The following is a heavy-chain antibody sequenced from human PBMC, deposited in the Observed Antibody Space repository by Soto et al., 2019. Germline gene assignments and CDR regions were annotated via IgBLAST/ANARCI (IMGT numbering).Heavy chain of an antibody. Sequence: EVQLVESGGGLVQPGGSLRLSCAASEFTFSGRSVHWVRQAPGKGLVWVSGIDKVGTDSTYADSVKGRFTSSRDNAKKTVDLKMNSLEVEDTAVYYCARGWFGPDVWGKGTTVTVSS. CDR2: IDKVGTDS. V-gene: IGHV3-74*01. CDR3: ARGWFGPDV. CDR1: EFTFSGRS. D-gene: IGHD3-10*01. J-gene: IGHJ6*03.